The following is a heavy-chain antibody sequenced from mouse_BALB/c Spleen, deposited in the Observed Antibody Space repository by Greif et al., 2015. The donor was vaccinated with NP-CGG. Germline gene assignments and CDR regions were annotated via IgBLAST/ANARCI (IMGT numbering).Heavy chain of an antibody. D-gene: IGHD2-10*02. CDR2: INPSTGYT. CDR3: ASSSYALDY. CDR1: GYTFTSYW. V-gene: IGHV1-7*01. J-gene: IGHJ2*01. Sequence: VQLQQSGAELAKPGASVKMSCKASGYTFTSYWMHWVKQRPGQGLEWIGYINPSTGYTEYNQKFKDKATLTADKSSSTAYMQLSSLTSEDSAVYYCASSSYALDYWGQGTTLTVSS.